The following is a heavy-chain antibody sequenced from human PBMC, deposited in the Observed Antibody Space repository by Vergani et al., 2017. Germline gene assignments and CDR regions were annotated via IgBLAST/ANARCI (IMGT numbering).Heavy chain of an antibody. Sequence: EVQLVQSGAEVKKPGESLRISCKGSGSSFTTSWTSWVRQMPGKGLEWMGRFVPSDSYTNYSPSFQGHVTISADKSLSTAYLQWSSLKASDTAMYYCARQVAVAGKWWGPYYYYGMDVWGQGTTVTVSS. D-gene: IGHD6-19*01. V-gene: IGHV5-10-1*01. J-gene: IGHJ6*02. CDR1: GSSFTTSW. CDR3: ARQVAVAGKWWGPYYYYGMDV. CDR2: FVPSDSYT.